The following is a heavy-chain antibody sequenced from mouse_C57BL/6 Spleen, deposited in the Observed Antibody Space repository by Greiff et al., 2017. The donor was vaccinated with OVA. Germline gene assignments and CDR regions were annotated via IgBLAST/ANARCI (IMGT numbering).Heavy chain of an antibody. J-gene: IGHJ4*01. CDR2: ISYDGSN. CDR1: GYSITSGYY. CDR3: ARERIYYDYDGWGDY. Sequence: EVKLMESGPGLVKPSQSLSLTCSVTGYSITSGYYWNWIRQFPGNKLEWMGYISYDGSNNYNPSLKNRISITRDTSKNQFFLKLNSVTTEDTATYYCARERIYYDYDGWGDYWGQGTSVTVSS. D-gene: IGHD2-4*01. V-gene: IGHV3-6*01.